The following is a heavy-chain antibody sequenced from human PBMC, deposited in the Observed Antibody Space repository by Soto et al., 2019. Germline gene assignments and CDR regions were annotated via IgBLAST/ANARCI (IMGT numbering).Heavy chain of an antibody. V-gene: IGHV4-4*03. CDR1: GASIISENW. Sequence: QVQLQESGPGLVKPPGTLSLTCAVSGASIISENWWTCVRQSPGKGTEWIGEIHHTGSTTYNPSLDSRVTLSVDKATNHFSLILSSVTAADTALYYCAKSWELRPFFASWGPGTLVTVSS. D-gene: IGHD1-26*01. J-gene: IGHJ4*02. CDR2: IHHTGST. CDR3: AKSWELRPFFAS.